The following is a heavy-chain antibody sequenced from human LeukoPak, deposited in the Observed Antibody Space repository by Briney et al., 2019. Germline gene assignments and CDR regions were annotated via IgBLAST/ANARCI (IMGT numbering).Heavy chain of an antibody. CDR3: ARGPFGVVINDY. V-gene: IGHV3-21*01. J-gene: IGHJ4*02. D-gene: IGHD3-3*01. Sequence: GGSLRLSCAASGFTFSSDSMNWVRQAPGKGLEWVSSISSSSSYIYYADSVKGRFTISRDNAKNSLYLQMNSLRAEDTAVYYCARGPFGVVINDYWGQGTLVTVSS. CDR2: ISSSSSYI. CDR1: GFTFSSDS.